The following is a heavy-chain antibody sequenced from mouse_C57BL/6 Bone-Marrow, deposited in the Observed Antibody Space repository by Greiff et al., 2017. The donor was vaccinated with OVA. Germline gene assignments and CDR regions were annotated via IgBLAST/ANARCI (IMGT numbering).Heavy chain of an antibody. Sequence: EVQLQESGPGLVKPSQSLSLTCSVTGYSITSGYYWNWIRQFPGNKLEWMGYISYDGSNNYNPSLKNRISITRDTSKNQFFLKLNSVTTEDTATYYCARDYYGLEDYWGQGTTLTVSS. CDR2: ISYDGSN. CDR3: ARDYYGLEDY. J-gene: IGHJ2*01. CDR1: GYSITSGYY. D-gene: IGHD1-1*01. V-gene: IGHV3-6*01.